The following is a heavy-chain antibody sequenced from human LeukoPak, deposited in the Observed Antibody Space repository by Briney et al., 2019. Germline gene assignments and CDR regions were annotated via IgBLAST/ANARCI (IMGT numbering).Heavy chain of an antibody. CDR1: GFTVSSNY. D-gene: IGHD5-18*01. Sequence: GGSLRLSCAASGFTVSSNYMSWVRQAPGKGLEWVSVIYSGGSTYYADSVKGRFTISRDNSKNTLYLQMNSLRAEDTAVYYCARASIRRSRDTSMVSSFGGFDYWGQGTLVTVSS. CDR2: IYSGGST. J-gene: IGHJ4*02. V-gene: IGHV3-53*01. CDR3: ARASIRRSRDTSMVSSFGGFDY.